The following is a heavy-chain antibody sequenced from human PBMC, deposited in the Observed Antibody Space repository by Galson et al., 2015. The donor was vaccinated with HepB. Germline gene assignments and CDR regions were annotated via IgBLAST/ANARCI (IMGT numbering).Heavy chain of an antibody. V-gene: IGHV1-18*04. CDR2: ISAYNGNT. J-gene: IGHJ5*02. D-gene: IGHD2-21*02. CDR3: ARLGGPLRGATENWFDP. CDR1: GYTFTSYG. Sequence: SVKVSCKASGYTFTSYGISWVRQAPGQGLEWMGWISAYNGNTNYAQKLQGRVTMTTDTSTSTAYMELRSLRSDDTAVYYCARLGGPLRGATENWFDPWGQGTLVTVSS.